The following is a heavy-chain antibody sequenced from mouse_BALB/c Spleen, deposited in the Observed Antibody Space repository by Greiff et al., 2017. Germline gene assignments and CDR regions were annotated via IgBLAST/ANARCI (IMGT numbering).Heavy chain of an antibody. CDR3: ARYGNHYYAMDY. Sequence: QVQLKESGPGLVAPSQSLSITCTVSGFSLTSYGVHWVRQPPGKGLEWLGVMWAGGSTNYNSALMSRLSISKDNSKSQVFLKMNSLQTDDTAMYYCARYGNHYYAMDYWGQGTSVTVSS. V-gene: IGHV2-9*02. CDR2: MWAGGST. CDR1: GFSLTSYG. J-gene: IGHJ4*01. D-gene: IGHD2-1*01.